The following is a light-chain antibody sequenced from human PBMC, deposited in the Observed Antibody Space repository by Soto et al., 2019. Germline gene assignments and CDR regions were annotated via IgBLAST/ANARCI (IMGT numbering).Light chain of an antibody. CDR1: QGISSA. V-gene: IGKV1-13*02. Sequence: AIQLTQSPSSLSASVGDRVTITCRASQGISSALAWYQQKPGKAPKLLIYDASSLESGVPSRFSGSGSGTDFTLTISSLQPEDFATYYCQQCNSYPLFTFGPGTKVDIK. CDR3: QQCNSYPLFT. CDR2: DAS. J-gene: IGKJ3*01.